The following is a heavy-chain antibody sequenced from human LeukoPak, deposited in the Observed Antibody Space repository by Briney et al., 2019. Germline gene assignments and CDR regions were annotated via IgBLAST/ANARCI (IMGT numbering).Heavy chain of an antibody. D-gene: IGHD2-21*02. Sequence: GASVKVSCKASGYTFTSYYIHWVRQAPGQGLDWMGAINPSDGSTSYAQRFQGRVTMTRDRSTSTVYMELSSLTSEDTAVYYCARDQVVTAFLELDYWGQGTLVTASS. J-gene: IGHJ4*02. CDR2: INPSDGST. CDR1: GYTFTSYY. V-gene: IGHV1-46*01. CDR3: ARDQVVTAFLELDY.